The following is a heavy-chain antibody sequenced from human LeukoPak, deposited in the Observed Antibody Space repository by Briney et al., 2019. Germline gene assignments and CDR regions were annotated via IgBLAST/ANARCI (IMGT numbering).Heavy chain of an antibody. V-gene: IGHV4-34*01. J-gene: IGHJ4*02. D-gene: IGHD3-22*01. Sequence: SETLSLTCAVYGGSFSGYYWSWIRQPPGKGLEWIGEINHSGSTNYNPSLKSRVTISVDTSKNQFSLKLSSVTAADTAVYYCARGSPRRTYYYDSSGSNFDYWGQGTLVTVSS. CDR1: GGSFSGYY. CDR3: ARGSPRRTYYYDSSGSNFDY. CDR2: INHSGST.